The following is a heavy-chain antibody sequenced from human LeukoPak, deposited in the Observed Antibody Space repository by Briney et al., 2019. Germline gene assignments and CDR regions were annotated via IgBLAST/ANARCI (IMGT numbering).Heavy chain of an antibody. D-gene: IGHD1/OR15-1a*01. CDR3: AKDSPSRTATTEVPVDY. CDR2: ISSSSSYI. J-gene: IGHJ4*02. CDR1: GFSFRDYT. V-gene: IGHV3-21*01. Sequence: GGSLRLSCAASGFSFRDYTMNWVRQAPGKGLEWLASISSSSSYIYFANSVRGRFTISRDNAKNSLYLQMNSLRDEDTAVYYCAKDSPSRTATTEVPVDYWGQGTLVTVSS.